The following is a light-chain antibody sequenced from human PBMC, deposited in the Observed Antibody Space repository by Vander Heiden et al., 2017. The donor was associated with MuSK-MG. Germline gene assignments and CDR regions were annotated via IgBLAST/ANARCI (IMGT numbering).Light chain of an antibody. Sequence: DIQMTQSPSSLSASVGDRVTITCRASQSISSYLNWYQQKPGKAPKLLIYAASSLQRGVPSRFSGSGYGTDFTLTISSRQPEDFASYYCQQNDSNPPFTFGHGTKVDIK. CDR1: QSISSY. V-gene: IGKV1-39*01. CDR2: AAS. CDR3: QQNDSNPPFT. J-gene: IGKJ3*01.